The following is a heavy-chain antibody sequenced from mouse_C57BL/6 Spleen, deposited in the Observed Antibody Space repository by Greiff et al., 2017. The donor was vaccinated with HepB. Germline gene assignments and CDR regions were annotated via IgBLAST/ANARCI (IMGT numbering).Heavy chain of an antibody. Sequence: EVNVVESGGGLVQSGRSLRLSCATSGFTFSDFYMEWVRQAPGKGLEWIAASRNKANDYTTEYSASVKGRFIVSRDTSQSILYLQMNALRAEDTAIYYCARAMKDGAYFDYWGQGTTLTVSS. CDR3: ARAMKDGAYFDY. D-gene: IGHD1-1*02. CDR2: SRNKANDYTT. V-gene: IGHV7-1*01. CDR1: GFTFSDFY. J-gene: IGHJ2*01.